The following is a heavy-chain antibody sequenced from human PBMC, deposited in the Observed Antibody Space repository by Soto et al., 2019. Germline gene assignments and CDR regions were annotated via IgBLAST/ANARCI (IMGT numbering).Heavy chain of an antibody. D-gene: IGHD2-21*02. Sequence: PSETLSLTCTVSGGSISSYYWSWIRQPPGKGLEWIGYIYYSGSTNYNPSLKSRVTISVDTSKNQFSLKLSSVTAADTAVYYCARIGGLGDYNWFDPWGQGTLVTV. CDR3: ARIGGLGDYNWFDP. CDR1: GGSISSYY. CDR2: IYYSGST. J-gene: IGHJ5*02. V-gene: IGHV4-59*01.